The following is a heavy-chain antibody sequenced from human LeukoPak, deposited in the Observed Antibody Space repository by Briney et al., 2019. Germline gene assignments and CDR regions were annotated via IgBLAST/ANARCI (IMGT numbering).Heavy chain of an antibody. CDR3: ATYRQVLLPFES. J-gene: IGHJ4*02. Sequence: GGSLRLSCTGSGFIFGVYAMNWVRQPPGKGLEWVSSIFPSGGEIHYADSVRGRFTISRDNSKSTLSLQMNSLRAEDTAIYYCATYRQVLLPFESWGQGTLVTVSS. V-gene: IGHV3-23*01. D-gene: IGHD2-8*02. CDR2: IFPSGGEI. CDR1: GFIFGVYA.